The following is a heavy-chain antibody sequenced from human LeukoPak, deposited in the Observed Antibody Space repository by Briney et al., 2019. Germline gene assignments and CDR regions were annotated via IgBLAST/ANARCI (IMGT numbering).Heavy chain of an antibody. CDR3: AKDRKWLIDAFDI. V-gene: IGHV3-23*01. CDR1: GFTFSSYA. D-gene: IGHD3-22*01. Sequence: QAGGSLRLSCAASGFTFSSYAMSWVRQSPGKGLEWVPSISGSGGNTYYADSVKGRFTISRDNSKNTLYLQMNSLRAEDTAVYYCAKDRKWLIDAFDIWGQGTMVTVSS. CDR2: ISGSGGNT. J-gene: IGHJ3*02.